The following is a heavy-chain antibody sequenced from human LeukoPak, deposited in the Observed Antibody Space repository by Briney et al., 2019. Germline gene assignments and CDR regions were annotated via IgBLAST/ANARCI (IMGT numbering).Heavy chain of an antibody. D-gene: IGHD6-6*01. CDR3: ARWGLYSSSSFDY. CDR2: INHSGST. V-gene: IGHV4-38-2*02. Sequence: SETLSLTCTVSGYSISSGYYWGWIRPPPGKGLEWIGSINHSGSTNYNPSLKSRVTISVDTSKNQFSLKLSSVTAADTAVYYCARWGLYSSSSFDYWGQGTLVTASS. CDR1: GYSISSGYY. J-gene: IGHJ4*02.